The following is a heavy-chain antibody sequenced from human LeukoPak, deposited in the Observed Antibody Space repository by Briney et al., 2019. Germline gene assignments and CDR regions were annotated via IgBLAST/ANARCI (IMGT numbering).Heavy chain of an antibody. CDR1: GFTFSDYY. V-gene: IGHV3-11*03. J-gene: IGHJ1*01. Sequence: PGGSLRLSCAASGFTFSDYYMSWIRQAPGKGLEWVSYISSSSYTNYADSVKGRFTISRDNAKNSMYLQMNSLRAEDTAVYYCAPYDTLTNEYFQLWGQGNLVTVSS. CDR2: ISSSSYT. CDR3: APYDTLTNEYFQL. D-gene: IGHD3-9*01.